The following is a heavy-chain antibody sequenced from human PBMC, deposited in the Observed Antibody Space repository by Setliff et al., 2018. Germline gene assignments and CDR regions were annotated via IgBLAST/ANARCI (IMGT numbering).Heavy chain of an antibody. CDR3: ARSQYNSRWYVIGAFDY. V-gene: IGHV1-69*05. J-gene: IGHJ4*02. D-gene: IGHD6-13*01. Sequence: SVKVSCKASGGTFRSYGVSWVRQAPGQGLEWVGGIIPLFGTTNYAEKFLGRVTITTDESSSTGYMELSSLRAEDTALYYCARSQYNSRWYVIGAFDYWGQGALVTVSS. CDR1: GGTFRSYG. CDR2: IIPLFGTT.